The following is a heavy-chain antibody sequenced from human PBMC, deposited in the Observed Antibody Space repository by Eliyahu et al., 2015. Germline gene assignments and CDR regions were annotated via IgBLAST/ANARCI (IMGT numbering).Heavy chain of an antibody. CDR1: GVXVSSGIYY. CDR3: ATNWAY. Sequence: QVQLQESGPGLVKPSEXLSLXXTXXGVXVSSGIYYWSWIRQPPGKGLEWIGYRYYSGSSNYNPALKSRVTISIDTSKNQFSLKLSSVTAADTAVYYCATNWAYWGQGTLVTVSS. J-gene: IGHJ4*02. D-gene: IGHD2-8*01. CDR2: RYYSGSS. V-gene: IGHV4-61*01.